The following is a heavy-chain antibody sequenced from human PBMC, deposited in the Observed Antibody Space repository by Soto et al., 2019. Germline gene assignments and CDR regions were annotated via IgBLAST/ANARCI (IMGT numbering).Heavy chain of an antibody. CDR3: ARHPIDDYIWGTYRYYFDY. D-gene: IGHD3-16*02. J-gene: IGHJ4*02. CDR1: GGSINSTSYY. V-gene: IGHV4-39*01. Sequence: SETLSLTCTVSGGSINSTSYYWGWIRQPPGKGLEWVGTISYSGSTSYNPSLKSRVTISVDSSKNQFSLKLTSVTAADTAVYYCARHPIDDYIWGTYRYYFDYWGQGTLVTVSS. CDR2: ISYSGST.